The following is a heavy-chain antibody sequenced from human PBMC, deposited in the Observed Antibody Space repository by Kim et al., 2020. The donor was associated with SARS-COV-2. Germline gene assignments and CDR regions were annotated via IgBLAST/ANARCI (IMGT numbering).Heavy chain of an antibody. D-gene: IGHD2-15*01. Sequence: ASVKVSCKASGYTFTGYYMHWVRQAPGQGLEWMGRINPNSGGTNYAQKFQGWVTMTRDTSISTAYMELSRLRSDDTAVYYCARERVDYCSGGSCYSGGWFDPWGQGTLVTVSS. CDR3: ARERVDYCSGGSCYSGGWFDP. V-gene: IGHV1-2*04. J-gene: IGHJ5*02. CDR1: GYTFTGYY. CDR2: INPNSGGT.